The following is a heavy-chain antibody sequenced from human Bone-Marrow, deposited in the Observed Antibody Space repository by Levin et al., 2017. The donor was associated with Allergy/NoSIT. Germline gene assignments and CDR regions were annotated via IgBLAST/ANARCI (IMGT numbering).Heavy chain of an antibody. V-gene: IGHV3-9*01. CDR2: ISWNSGSI. CDR3: AKDVSSSDGLVDY. Sequence: RPGGSLRLSCAASGFTFDDYAMHWVRQAPGKGLEWVSGISWNSGSIGYADSVKGRFTISRDNAKNSLYLQMNSLRAEDTALYYCAKDVSSSDGLVDYWGQGTLVTVSS. CDR1: GFTFDDYA. J-gene: IGHJ4*02. D-gene: IGHD6-6*01.